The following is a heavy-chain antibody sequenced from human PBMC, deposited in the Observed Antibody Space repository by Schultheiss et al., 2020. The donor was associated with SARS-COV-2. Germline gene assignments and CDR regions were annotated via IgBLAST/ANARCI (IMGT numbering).Heavy chain of an antibody. V-gene: IGHV4-34*01. Sequence: SETLSLTCAVYGGSFSGYYWSWIRQPPGKGLEWIGEIKHSGSTYYNPSLKSRVTISVDTSKNQFSLKLSSVTAADTAVYYCATRSIAARPSPDYWGQGTLVTVS. J-gene: IGHJ4*02. CDR1: GGSFSGYY. CDR3: ATRSIAARPSPDY. D-gene: IGHD6-6*01. CDR2: IKHSGST.